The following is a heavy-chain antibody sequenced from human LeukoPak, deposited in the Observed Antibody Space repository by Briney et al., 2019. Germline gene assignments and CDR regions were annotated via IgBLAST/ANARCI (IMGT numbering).Heavy chain of an antibody. CDR1: GFTFSSYG. V-gene: IGHV3-33*01. CDR2: IWCDGSNK. CDR3: ARDLNGSGRGGDYYYYGMDV. D-gene: IGHD3-10*01. J-gene: IGHJ6*02. Sequence: GRSLRLSCAASGFTFSSYGMHWVRQAPGKGLEWVAVIWCDGSNKYYADSVKGRFTISRDNSKNTLYLQMNSLRAEDTAVYYCARDLNGSGRGGDYYYYGMDVWGQGTTVTVSS.